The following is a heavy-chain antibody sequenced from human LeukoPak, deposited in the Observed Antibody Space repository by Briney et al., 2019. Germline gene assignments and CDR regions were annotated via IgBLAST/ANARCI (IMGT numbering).Heavy chain of an antibody. CDR2: IYTSGST. V-gene: IGHV4-4*07. CDR1: GGSINSYY. D-gene: IGHD2-2*01. J-gene: IGHJ2*01. Sequence: PSETLSLTCTVSGGSINSYYWSWIRQPAGKGLEWIGRIYTSGSTNYNPSLKSRVTMSVDTSKNQFSLELSSVTAADTAVYYCARQEYQLLRYFDLWGRGTLVTVSS. CDR3: ARQEYQLLRYFDL.